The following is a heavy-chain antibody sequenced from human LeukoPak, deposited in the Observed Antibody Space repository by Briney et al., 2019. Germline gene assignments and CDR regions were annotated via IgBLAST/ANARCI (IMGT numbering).Heavy chain of an antibody. J-gene: IGHJ4*02. CDR2: IYPGDSDT. V-gene: IGHV5-51*01. D-gene: IGHD3-22*01. Sequence: GESLKISCKGSGYSFTSYWIGWVRQMPGKGLEWMGIIYPGDSDTRYSPSFQGQVTISADKSISTAYLQWSSLKASDTAMYYCVRHLRSSYDSSGYMPPGFDYWGQGTLVTVSS. CDR3: VRHLRSSYDSSGYMPPGFDY. CDR1: GYSFTSYW.